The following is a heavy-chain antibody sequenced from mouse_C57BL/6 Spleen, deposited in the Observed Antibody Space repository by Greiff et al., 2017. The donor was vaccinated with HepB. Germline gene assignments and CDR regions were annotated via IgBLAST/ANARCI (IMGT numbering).Heavy chain of an antibody. V-gene: IGHV1-69*01. Sequence: QVQLQQSGAELVMPGASVKLSCKASGYTFTSYWMHWVKQRPGQGLEWIGEIDPSDSYTNYNQKFKGKSTLTVDKSSSTAYMQLSSLTSEDSAVYYCARRGWDVGFDYWGQGTTLTVSS. CDR1: GYTFTSYW. J-gene: IGHJ2*01. CDR2: IDPSDSYT. CDR3: ARRGWDVGFDY. D-gene: IGHD4-1*01.